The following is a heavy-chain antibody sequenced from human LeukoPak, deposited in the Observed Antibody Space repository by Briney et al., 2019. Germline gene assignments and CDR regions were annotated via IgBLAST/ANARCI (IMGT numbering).Heavy chain of an antibody. Sequence: GGSLRLSCAASGFTFSSYAMNWVRQAPGKGLEWVSVISDSGYSTYYADSVKGRFTISRDNSKNTLYLHMNGLSAEDTAVYYCANVYTGSPSVWGQGTLVTVSS. CDR2: ISDSGYST. CDR1: GFTFSSYA. V-gene: IGHV3-23*01. J-gene: IGHJ4*02. D-gene: IGHD1-26*01. CDR3: ANVYTGSPSV.